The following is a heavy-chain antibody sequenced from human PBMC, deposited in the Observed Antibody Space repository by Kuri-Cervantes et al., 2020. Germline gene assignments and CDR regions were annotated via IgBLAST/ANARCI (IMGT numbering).Heavy chain of an antibody. D-gene: IGHD3-22*01. V-gene: IGHV1-46*01. Sequence: ASVKVSCKASGYTFTSYYMHWVRQAPGQGLEWMGIINPSGGSTSYAQKFQGRVTMTRDTSTSTVYMELSSLRSDDTAVYYCATTVHYYYDTSGPDAFDIWGQGTMVTVSS. CDR3: ATTVHYYYDTSGPDAFDI. CDR2: INPSGGST. J-gene: IGHJ3*02. CDR1: GYTFTSYY.